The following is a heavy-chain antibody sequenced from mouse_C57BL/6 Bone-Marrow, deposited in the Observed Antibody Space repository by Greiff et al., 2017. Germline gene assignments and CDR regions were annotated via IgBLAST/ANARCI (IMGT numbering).Heavy chain of an antibody. D-gene: IGHD3-2*02. CDR1: GYTFTDYY. CDR3: ARSKGSSGYGY. J-gene: IGHJ2*01. Sequence: VQLQQSGPVLVKPGASVKMSCKASGYTFTDYYMNWVKQSHGKSLEWIGVINPYNGGTSYNQKFKGKATLTVDKSSSTAYMELNSLTSEDSAVYYCARSKGSSGYGYWGKGTTLTVSS. V-gene: IGHV1-19*01. CDR2: INPYNGGT.